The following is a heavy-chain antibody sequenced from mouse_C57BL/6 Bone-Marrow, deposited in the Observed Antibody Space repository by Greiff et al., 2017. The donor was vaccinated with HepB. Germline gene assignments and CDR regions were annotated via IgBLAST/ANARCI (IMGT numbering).Heavy chain of an antibody. CDR3: AREGGYYYGSSGYFDY. CDR1: GYTFTSYW. D-gene: IGHD1-1*01. CDR2: INPSNGGT. V-gene: IGHV1-53*01. Sequence: VQLQQPGTELVKPGASVKLSCKASGYTFTSYWMHWVKQRPGQGLEWIGIINPSNGGTNYNEKFKSKATLTVDKSSSTAYMQLSSLTSEDSAVYYCAREGGYYYGSSGYFDYWGQGTTLTVSS. J-gene: IGHJ2*01.